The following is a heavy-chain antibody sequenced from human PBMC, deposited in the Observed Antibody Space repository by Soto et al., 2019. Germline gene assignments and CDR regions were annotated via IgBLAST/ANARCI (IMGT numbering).Heavy chain of an antibody. Sequence: GGSLRLSCAASGFTFSSYAMSWVRQAPGKGLEWVSAISGTGGSTYYADSGKGRFTISRDNSKNTLYLQMNSRRAEDTAVYYCANKDPYYYGMDVWGQGTTVTVSS. V-gene: IGHV3-23*01. J-gene: IGHJ6*02. CDR3: ANKDPYYYGMDV. CDR2: ISGTGGST. CDR1: GFTFSSYA.